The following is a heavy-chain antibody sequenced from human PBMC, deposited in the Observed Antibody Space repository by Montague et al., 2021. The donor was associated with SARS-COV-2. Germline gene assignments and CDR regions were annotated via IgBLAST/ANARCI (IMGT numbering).Heavy chain of an antibody. CDR2: VWYSGFT. CDR3: ARHVGSYNTGLQY. CDR1: GDSLNKNPYY. D-gene: IGHD1-14*01. V-gene: IGHV4-39*01. J-gene: IGHJ4*01. Sequence: SETLSLTCSVSGDSLNKNPYYWGWVRQPPGKGLEWIGSVWYSGFTYSNPSLGSRVAVSIDTSRNQFSVELRSVAANDTAAYYCARHVGSYNTGLQYWGRGSLVTVAS.